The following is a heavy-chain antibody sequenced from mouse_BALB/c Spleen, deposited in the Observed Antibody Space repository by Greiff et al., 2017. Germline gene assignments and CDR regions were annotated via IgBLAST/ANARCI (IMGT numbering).Heavy chain of an antibody. J-gene: IGHJ4*01. CDR3: TREGITTKSMDY. D-gene: IGHD2-4*01. CDR1: GYTFTSYW. CDR2: IYPGNSDT. Sequence: EVQLQQSGTVLARPGASVQMSCKASGYTFTSYWMHWVKQRPGQGLEWIGAIYPGNSDTSYNQKFKGKAKLTAVTSTSTAYMELSSLTNEDSAVYYCTREGITTKSMDYWGQGTSVTVSS. V-gene: IGHV1-5*01.